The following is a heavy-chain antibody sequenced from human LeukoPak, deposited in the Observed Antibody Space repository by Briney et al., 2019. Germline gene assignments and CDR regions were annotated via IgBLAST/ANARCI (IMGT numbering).Heavy chain of an antibody. D-gene: IGHD3-22*01. J-gene: IGHJ4*02. Sequence: GGSLRLSCAASGFTFSSYGMHWVRQAPGKGLEWVAVISYDGSNKHYADSVKGRFTISRDNSKNTLYLQMNSLRAEDTAAYYCAHEYYDSSGYYSNWGQGTLVTVSS. CDR1: GFTFSSYG. V-gene: IGHV3-30*18. CDR2: ISYDGSNK. CDR3: AHEYYDSSGYYSN.